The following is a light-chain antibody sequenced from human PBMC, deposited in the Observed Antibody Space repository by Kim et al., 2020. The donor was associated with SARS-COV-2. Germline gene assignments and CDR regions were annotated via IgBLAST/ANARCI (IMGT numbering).Light chain of an antibody. CDR2: LGS. J-gene: IGKJ2*01. V-gene: IGKV2-28*01. CDR3: MQALQTPYT. CDR1: QSLLHSNGYYY. Sequence: EPASISCRSSQSLLHSNGYYYLDWYLQKPGQSPQLLIYLGSNRASGVPDRFSGSGSGTDFTLKISRVEAEDVGVYYCMQALQTPYTFGQGTKLEI.